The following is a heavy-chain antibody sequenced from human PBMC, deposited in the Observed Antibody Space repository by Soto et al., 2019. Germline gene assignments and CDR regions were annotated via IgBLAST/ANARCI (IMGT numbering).Heavy chain of an antibody. CDR1: GASMSSGVYS. CDR3: ARDRGTGSFYPT. V-gene: IGHV4-30-2*01. Sequence: QLQLQESGSGLVKPSQTLSLTCAVSGASMSSGVYSWSWIRQPPGKGLEWIGYMYDTGSTYYNPSLKPRVTISADMSKNHLSLNLTSVTAADTAVYYCARDRGTGSFYPTWGQGILVTVSP. CDR2: MYDTGST. D-gene: IGHD3-10*01. J-gene: IGHJ5*02.